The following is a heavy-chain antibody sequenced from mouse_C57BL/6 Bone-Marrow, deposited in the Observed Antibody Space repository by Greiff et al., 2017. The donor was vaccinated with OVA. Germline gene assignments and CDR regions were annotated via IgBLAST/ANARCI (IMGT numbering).Heavy chain of an antibody. CDR2: IFPGSGST. J-gene: IGHJ4*01. CDR3: ARGRYDYDGLYDYAMDY. D-gene: IGHD2-4*01. CDR1: GYTFTSHW. Sequence: QVQLQQSGPELARPGASVKISCKAPGYTFTSHWMQWVRQRPGQGLEWIGEIFPGSGSTYYNEKFKGKATLTVDTSSSTAYMQLSSLTSEDSAVYFCARGRYDYDGLYDYAMDYWGQGTSVTVSS. V-gene: IGHV1-56*01.